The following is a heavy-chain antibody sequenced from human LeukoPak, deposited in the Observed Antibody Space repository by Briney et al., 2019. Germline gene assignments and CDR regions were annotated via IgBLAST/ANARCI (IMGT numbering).Heavy chain of an antibody. CDR3: ARVDSSGYLTAYFDY. CDR1: GGSIISSNW. Sequence: SETLSLTSAVSGGSIISSNWWSWVRQPPGKGLEWIGEIYHSGSTNYNPSLKSRVTISVDKSKSKFSLKLSSVTAADTAVYYCARVDSSGYLTAYFDYWGQGTLVTVSS. J-gene: IGHJ4*02. V-gene: IGHV4-4*02. CDR2: IYHSGST. D-gene: IGHD3-22*01.